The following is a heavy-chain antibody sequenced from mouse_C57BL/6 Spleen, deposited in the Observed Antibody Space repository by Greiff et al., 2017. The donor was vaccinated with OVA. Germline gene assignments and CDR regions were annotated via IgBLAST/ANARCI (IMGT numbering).Heavy chain of an antibody. D-gene: IGHD4-1*01. CDR1: GYSITSGYY. J-gene: IGHJ1*03. CDR2: IRSDGSN. V-gene: IGHV3-6*01. Sequence: EVHLVESGPGLVKPSQSLSLTCSVTGYSITSGYYWNWIRQFPGNKLEWMGYIRSDGSNNYNPSLKNRISITRDTSKNQFFLKLNSVTTEDTATDYCATGTGTYWYFDVWGTGTTVTVSS. CDR3: ATGTGTYWYFDV.